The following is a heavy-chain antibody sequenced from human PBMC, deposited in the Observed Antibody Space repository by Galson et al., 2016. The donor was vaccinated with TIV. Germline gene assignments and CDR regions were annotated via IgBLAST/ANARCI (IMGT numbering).Heavy chain of an antibody. CDR3: AKVPSSGFSYYYGIDV. Sequence: SLRLSCAASEFTFSSYGMHWVRQAPGKGLDWVAGIWSDGSKKQYADSVKSRFTVSRDNSKDTLFLQMNSLRAEDTAVYYCAKVPSSGFSYYYGIDVWGQGTTVTVSS. J-gene: IGHJ6*02. CDR1: EFTFSSYG. D-gene: IGHD6-19*01. V-gene: IGHV3-33*03. CDR2: IWSDGSKK.